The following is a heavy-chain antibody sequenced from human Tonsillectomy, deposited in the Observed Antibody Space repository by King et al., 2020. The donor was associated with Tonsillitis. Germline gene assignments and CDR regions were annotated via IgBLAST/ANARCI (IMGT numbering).Heavy chain of an antibody. J-gene: IGHJ4*02. CDR1: GYSFTTYW. CDR3: ARLRAVDNWNYGSYFDY. D-gene: IGHD1-7*01. CDR2: IYPGDSDT. V-gene: IGHV5-51*01. Sequence: VQLVESGAEVKKPGESLKISCEASGYSFTTYWIAWVRQMSGKGLELMGIIYPGDSDTRYSPSSQGQVTISADKSITTAYLQWSSLKASDTAMYYCARLRAVDNWNYGSYFDYWGQGTLVTVSS.